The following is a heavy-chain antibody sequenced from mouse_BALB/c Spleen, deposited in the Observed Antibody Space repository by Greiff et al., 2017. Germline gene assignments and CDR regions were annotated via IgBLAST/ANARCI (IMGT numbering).Heavy chain of an antibody. J-gene: IGHJ4*01. D-gene: IGHD1-1*01. CDR1: GYTFTSYN. V-gene: IGHV1-12*01. CDR3: ARGGVVATGGAMDY. Sequence: QVQLQQSGAELVRSGASVKMSCKASGYTFTSYNMHWVKQTPGQGLEWIGYIYPGNGGTNYNQKFKGKATLTADTSSSTAYMQSSSLTSEDSAVYFWARGGVVATGGAMDYWGQGTSVTVSS. CDR2: IYPGNGGT.